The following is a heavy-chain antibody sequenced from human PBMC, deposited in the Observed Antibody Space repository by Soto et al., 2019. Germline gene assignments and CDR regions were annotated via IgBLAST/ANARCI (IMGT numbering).Heavy chain of an antibody. CDR1: GGSITHHY. CDR2: IYPSGRA. D-gene: IGHD3-16*01. CDR3: ARDYDVNTSVDYWYFDL. J-gene: IGHJ2*01. Sequence: QVQLQESGPRLVTPSETLTLTCSLSGGSITHHYWGWIRQPPGKGLECIGRIYPSGRAHYNPSLQSRVTMSVDTSKNQFSLKVNSVTAADTAIYYCARDYDVNTSVDYWYFDLWGRGTLVTVSS. V-gene: IGHV4-4*07.